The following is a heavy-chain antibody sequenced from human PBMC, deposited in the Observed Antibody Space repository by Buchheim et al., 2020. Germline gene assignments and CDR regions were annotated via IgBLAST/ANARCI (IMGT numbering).Heavy chain of an antibody. Sequence: DVQLVESGGGLVMPGGSLTLSCVTSGFSFSPFGMTWVRQAPGKGLEWVATVGSGHHTFYADLVEGRFTVSRDNARSSEYLQLNSLRAEDTAVYFCARDFSGWSRDYWGQGTL. CDR3: ARDFSGWSRDY. J-gene: IGHJ4*02. CDR1: GFSFSPFG. D-gene: IGHD6-19*01. V-gene: IGHV3-21*01. CDR2: VGSGHHT.